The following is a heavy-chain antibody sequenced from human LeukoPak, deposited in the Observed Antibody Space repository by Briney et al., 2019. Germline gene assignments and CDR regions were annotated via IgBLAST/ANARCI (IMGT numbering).Heavy chain of an antibody. V-gene: IGHV1-69*15. CDR3: ARGTYYYGSGSYYDY. Sequence: SVKVSCKASGGTSSSYAISWVRQAPGQGLEWMGRIIPIFGTANYAQKFQGRVTITADESTSTAYMELSSLRSEDTAVYYCARGTYYYGSGSYYDYWGQGTLVTVSS. J-gene: IGHJ4*02. D-gene: IGHD3-10*01. CDR1: GGTSSSYA. CDR2: IIPIFGTA.